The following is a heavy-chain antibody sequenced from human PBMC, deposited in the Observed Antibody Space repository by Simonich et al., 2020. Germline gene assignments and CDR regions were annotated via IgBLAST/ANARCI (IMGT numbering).Heavy chain of an antibody. Sequence: QVQLVQSGAEVKKPGASVKVSCKASGYTFTGYYMHGVRQAPGQGREWKEWIHPNSGGTNDAQKLKGRVTMTRDTSISTAYMELSRLRSDDTAVYYCARWPSIPASYGSGSYFDYWGQGTLVTVSS. CDR3: ARWPSIPASYGSGSYFDY. V-gene: IGHV1-2*02. CDR2: IHPNSGGT. D-gene: IGHD3-10*01. CDR1: GYTFTGYY. J-gene: IGHJ4*02.